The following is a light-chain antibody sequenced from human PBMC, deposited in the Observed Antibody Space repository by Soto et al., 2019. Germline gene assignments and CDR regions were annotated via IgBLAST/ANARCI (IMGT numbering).Light chain of an antibody. CDR1: HDVSVS. V-gene: IGKV3-11*01. Sequence: EMVWTQSPDTLSLSPGEGATLSCRASHDVSVSLVWYRHRPGQSPSLLIHHASHRATVISARFSGSGSGPDFTLTIGSLEPEESALYYCQQRASWPYTSGQRTKVEIK. J-gene: IGKJ2*01. CDR3: QQRASWPYT. CDR2: HAS.